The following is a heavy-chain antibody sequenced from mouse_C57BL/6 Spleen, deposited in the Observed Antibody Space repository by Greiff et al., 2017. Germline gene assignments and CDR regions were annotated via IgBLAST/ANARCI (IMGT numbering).Heavy chain of an antibody. Sequence: QVQLQQPGAELVKPGASVKLSCKASGYTFTSYWMQWVKQRPGQGLEWIGEIDPSDSYTNYNQKFKGKATLTVDTSSSTAYMQLSSLTSEDSAVYMCVLMVTTYNNAMDSWGQRTSETVSS. J-gene: IGHJ4*01. CDR1: GYTFTSYW. V-gene: IGHV1-50*01. CDR2: IDPSDSYT. D-gene: IGHD2-1*01. CDR3: VLMVTTYNNAMDS.